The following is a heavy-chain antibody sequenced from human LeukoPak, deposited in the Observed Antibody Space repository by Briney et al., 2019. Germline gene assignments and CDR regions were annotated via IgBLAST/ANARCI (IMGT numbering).Heavy chain of an antibody. D-gene: IGHD3-10*01. Sequence: GGSLRLSCAASGFTFSSYWMSWVRQAPGKGLEWVANIKEDGSEKYYVDSLKGRFTISRDNAKNSLFLQMNSLRAEDTAVYYCARLLLSRTFDYWGQGDPVTVSS. CDR3: ARLLLSRTFDY. CDR2: IKEDGSEK. CDR1: GFTFSSYW. V-gene: IGHV3-7*01. J-gene: IGHJ4*02.